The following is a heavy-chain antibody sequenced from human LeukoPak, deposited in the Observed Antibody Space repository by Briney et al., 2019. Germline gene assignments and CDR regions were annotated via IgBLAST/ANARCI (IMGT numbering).Heavy chain of an antibody. CDR2: IIPIFGTA. V-gene: IGHV1-69*13. D-gene: IGHD1-26*01. CDR1: GGTFSSYA. J-gene: IGHJ4*02. CDR3: ARERGSGSPFVMAY. Sequence: ASVKVSCKASGGTFSSYAISWVRQAPGQGLEWMGGIIPIFGTANYAQKFRGRVTITADESTSTAYMELSSLRSEDTAVYYCARERGSGSPFVMAYWGQGTLVTVSS.